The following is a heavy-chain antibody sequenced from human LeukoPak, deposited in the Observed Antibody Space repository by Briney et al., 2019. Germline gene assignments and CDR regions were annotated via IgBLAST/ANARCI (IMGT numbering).Heavy chain of an antibody. V-gene: IGHV3-48*02. CDR1: GFTFSSYS. CDR3: ARGVSNYDSSGYCLDAFDI. D-gene: IGHD3-22*01. Sequence: GGSLRLSCAASGFTFSSYSMNWVRQAPGKGLECVSYISSSSSTIYYADSVKGRFTISRDNAKNSLYLQMNSLRDEDTAVYYCARGVSNYDSSGYCLDAFDIWGQGTMVTVSS. J-gene: IGHJ3*02. CDR2: ISSSSSTI.